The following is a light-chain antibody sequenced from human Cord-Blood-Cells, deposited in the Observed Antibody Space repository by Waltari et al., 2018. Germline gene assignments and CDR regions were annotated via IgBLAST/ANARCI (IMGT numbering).Light chain of an antibody. V-gene: IGLV3-1*01. CDR1: KLGAIY. J-gene: IGLJ2*01. Sequence: SYELTQPPSVSVSPGQTASITCSGDKLGAIYGCWYQQKPGQSPVLVIYQDSKRPSGIPERFSGSHSGNTATLTISGTQAMDEDDYYCQAWDSSSVVFGGGTKLTVL. CDR2: QDS. CDR3: QAWDSSSVV.